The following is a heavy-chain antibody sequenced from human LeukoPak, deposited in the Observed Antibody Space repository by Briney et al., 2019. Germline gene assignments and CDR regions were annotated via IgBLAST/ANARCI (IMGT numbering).Heavy chain of an antibody. CDR1: GGSISSYY. V-gene: IGHV4-59*01. CDR3: ARLGIAAAAYFDY. Sequence: SETLSLTCTVSGGSISSYYWSWIRQPPGKGLEWIGDIYYSGSTNYNPSLKSRVTISVDTSKNQFSLKLSSVTAADTAVYYCARLGIAAAAYFDYWGQGNLVTVSS. CDR2: IYYSGST. D-gene: IGHD6-13*01. J-gene: IGHJ4*02.